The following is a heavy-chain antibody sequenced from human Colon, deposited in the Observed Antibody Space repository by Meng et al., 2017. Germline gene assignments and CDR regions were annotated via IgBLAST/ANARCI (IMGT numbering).Heavy chain of an antibody. Sequence: QVQLQEPGPGLVKPSQTLSLTCIVSGDAISSGNHYWSWSRQHPGKGLEWIGYFYFSGNTYYNPSLKSRVTISVDTSKNQFSLNLRSVTAADTAVYYCARYYYDSSGVTYFDPWGQGTLVTVSS. J-gene: IGHJ5*02. CDR2: FYFSGNT. CDR3: ARYYYDSSGVTYFDP. CDR1: GDAISSGNHY. V-gene: IGHV4-31*03. D-gene: IGHD3-22*01.